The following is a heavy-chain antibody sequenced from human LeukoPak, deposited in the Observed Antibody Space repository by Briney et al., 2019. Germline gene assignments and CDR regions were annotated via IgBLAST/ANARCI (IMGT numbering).Heavy chain of an antibody. J-gene: IGHJ3*02. CDR2: ISWNSGSI. CDR3: AKFNSYVMVRGAQDAFDI. D-gene: IGHD3-10*01. V-gene: IGHV3-9*01. Sequence: GGSLRLSCAASGFTFDDYAMHWVRQAPGKGLEWVSGISWNSGSIGYADSVKGRFTISRDNAKNSLYLQMNSLRAEDTALYYCAKFNSYVMVRGAQDAFDIWGQGTMVTVSS. CDR1: GFTFDDYA.